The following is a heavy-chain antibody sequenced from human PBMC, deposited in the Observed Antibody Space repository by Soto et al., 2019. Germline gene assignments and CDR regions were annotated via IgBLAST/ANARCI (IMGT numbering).Heavy chain of an antibody. J-gene: IGHJ6*02. D-gene: IGHD2-2*01. CDR1: GFSFSSYG. CDR3: AKERGYCSSEKCYYYGMDV. Sequence: QVQLVESEGGVVQPERSLRLSCTASGFSFSSYGMHWVRQAPGKGLEWVAVLSFDGRDKYYADSVKGRFTISRDNSKSTLYLEMNSLRAEDTALYFCAKERGYCSSEKCYYYGMDVWGQGTTVIVSS. V-gene: IGHV3-30*18. CDR2: LSFDGRDK.